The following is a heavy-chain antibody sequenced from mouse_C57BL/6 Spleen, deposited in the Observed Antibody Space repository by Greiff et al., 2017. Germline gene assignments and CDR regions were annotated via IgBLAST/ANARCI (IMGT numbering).Heavy chain of an antibody. D-gene: IGHD3-2*02. J-gene: IGHJ4*01. CDR3: ARIRDPMDY. CDR2: INPNNGGT. V-gene: IGHV1-22*01. CDR1: GYTFPDYN. Sequence: EVQLQQSGPELVKPGASVKMSCKASGYTFPDYNIHWVKQSHGKSLEWIGYINPNNGGTSYTQKFKGKATLTVNKSSSTAYMELRSLTSEDSAVYYCARIRDPMDYWGQGTSVTVSS.